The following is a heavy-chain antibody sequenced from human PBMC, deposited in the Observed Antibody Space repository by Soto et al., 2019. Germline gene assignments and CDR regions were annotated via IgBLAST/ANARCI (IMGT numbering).Heavy chain of an antibody. J-gene: IGHJ4*02. CDR2: ISRSGGSP. CDR3: ARRLDYDILTGAIDY. Sequence: GGSLRLSCSASGFPFSNYAMSWVRQAPGKGLEWVSAISRSGGSPYYADSVRGRFTVSRDNSKHTLYLQMNSLRAEDTAVYYCARRLDYDILTGAIDYWGQGTLVTVSS. CDR1: GFPFSNYA. V-gene: IGHV3-23*01. D-gene: IGHD3-9*01.